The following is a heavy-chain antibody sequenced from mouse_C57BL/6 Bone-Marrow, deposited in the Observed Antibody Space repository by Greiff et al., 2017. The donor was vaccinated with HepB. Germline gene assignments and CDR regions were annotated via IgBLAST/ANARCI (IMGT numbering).Heavy chain of an antibody. V-gene: IGHV14-4*01. Sequence: EVQLQQSGAELVRPGASVKLSCTASGFNIKDDYMHWVKQRPEQGLEWIGWIDPENGDTEYASKFQGKATITADTSSNTAYLQLSSLTSEDTAVYYCITTVVAVYYYAMDYWGQGTSVTVSS. D-gene: IGHD1-1*01. J-gene: IGHJ4*01. CDR2: IDPENGDT. CDR1: GFNIKDDY. CDR3: ITTVVAVYYYAMDY.